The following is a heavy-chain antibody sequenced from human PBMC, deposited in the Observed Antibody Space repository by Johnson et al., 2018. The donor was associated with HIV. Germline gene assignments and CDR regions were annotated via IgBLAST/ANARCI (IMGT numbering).Heavy chain of an antibody. V-gene: IGHV3-30*02. D-gene: IGHD6-19*01. Sequence: QVQLVESGGGVVQPGGSLRLSCAASGFTFSSYGMHWVRQAPGKGLEWVAFIRYDGSNKYYADSVKGRFTISRDNSKNTLYLQMNSLRAEDTALYYCAKDGPYSSGIDASDIWGQGAMVIVSP. J-gene: IGHJ3*02. CDR1: GFTFSSYG. CDR3: AKDGPYSSGIDASDI. CDR2: IRYDGSNK.